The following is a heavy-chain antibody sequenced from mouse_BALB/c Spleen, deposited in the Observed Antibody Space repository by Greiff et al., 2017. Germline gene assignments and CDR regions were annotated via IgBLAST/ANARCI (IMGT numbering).Heavy chain of an antibody. V-gene: IGHV2-2*02. D-gene: IGHD2-3*01. CDR3: ASMTYYAMDY. Sequence: VKVVESGPGLVQPSQSLSITCTVSGFSLTSYGVHWVRQSPGKGLEWLGVIWSGGSTDYNAAFISRLSISKDNSKSQVFFKMNSLQANDTAIYYCASMTYYAMDYWGQGTSVTVSS. J-gene: IGHJ4*01. CDR1: GFSLTSYG. CDR2: IWSGGST.